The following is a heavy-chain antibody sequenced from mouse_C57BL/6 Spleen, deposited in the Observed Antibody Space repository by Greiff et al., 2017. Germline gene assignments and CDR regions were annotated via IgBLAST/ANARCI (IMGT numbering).Heavy chain of an antibody. V-gene: IGHV10-1*01. J-gene: IGHJ1*03. Sequence: EVKLQESGGGLVQPKGSLKLSCAASGFSFNTYAMNWVRQAPGKGLEWVARIRSKSNNYATYYADSVKDRFTISRDDSESMLYLQMNNLKTEDTAMYYCVRGTMITPGWYFDVWGTGTTVTVSS. CDR1: GFSFNTYA. CDR3: VRGTMITPGWYFDV. D-gene: IGHD2-4*01. CDR2: IRSKSNNYAT.